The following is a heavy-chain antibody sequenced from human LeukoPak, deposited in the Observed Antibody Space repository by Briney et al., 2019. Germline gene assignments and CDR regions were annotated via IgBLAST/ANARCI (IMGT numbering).Heavy chain of an antibody. CDR1: GFTFSSYG. CDR3: AKDRSGELRYFEPSPY. D-gene: IGHD3-9*01. CDR2: ISGSGGST. V-gene: IGHV3-23*01. Sequence: GGTLRLSCAASGFTFSSYGMSWVRQAPGKGLEWVSAISGSGGSTYYADSVKGRFTISRDNSKNTLYLQMNSLRAEDTAVYYCAKDRSGELRYFEPSPYWGQGTLVTVSS. J-gene: IGHJ4*02.